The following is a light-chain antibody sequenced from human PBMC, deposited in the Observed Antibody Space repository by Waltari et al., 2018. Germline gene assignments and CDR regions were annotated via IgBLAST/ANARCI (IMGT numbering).Light chain of an antibody. V-gene: IGKV1-5*03. CDR1: QTISSW. Sequence: DIKMTQSPSTLSASVGERVTITCRASQTISSWLAWYQQKPGKAPNLLIYKASALESGVPSRFSGSGSATDFTLTISSLQPDDFATYYCQQYNTFPWTFGQGTKVEIK. CDR3: QQYNTFPWT. J-gene: IGKJ1*01. CDR2: KAS.